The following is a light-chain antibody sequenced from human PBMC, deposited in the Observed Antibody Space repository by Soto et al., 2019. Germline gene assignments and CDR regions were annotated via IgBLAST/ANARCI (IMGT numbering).Light chain of an antibody. CDR3: QQYDSYPWT. CDR1: QSLSSSY. CDR2: GAS. J-gene: IGKJ1*01. Sequence: EIVLTQSPGTLSLSPGERATLSCRASQSLSSSYLAWYQQKPGQAPRLLIYGASSRATGIPDRFSGSGSGTDFTLTISRLEPEDFAVYYCQQYDSYPWTFGPGAKVEIK. V-gene: IGKV3-20*01.